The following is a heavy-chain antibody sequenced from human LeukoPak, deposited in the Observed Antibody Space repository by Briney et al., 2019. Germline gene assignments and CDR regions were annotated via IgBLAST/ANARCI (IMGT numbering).Heavy chain of an antibody. D-gene: IGHD3-10*01. V-gene: IGHV4-39*02. CDR1: GGSISSNNYY. CDR3: ARYVVSGAGTYYFDY. CDR2: INYGGTT. Sequence: SETLSLTCTVSGGSISSNNYYWSWIRQPPGREMEWIASINYGGTTYYNPSLKSRVTISVDTSKIHFSLRLSSVTAADTAVYLCARYVVSGAGTYYFDYWGQGSLVTVSS. J-gene: IGHJ4*02.